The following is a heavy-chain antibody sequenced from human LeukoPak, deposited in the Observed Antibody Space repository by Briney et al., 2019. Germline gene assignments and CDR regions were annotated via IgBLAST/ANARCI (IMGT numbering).Heavy chain of an antibody. CDR3: VRGGLPVGFDI. D-gene: IGHD3-16*01. Sequence: GGSLRLSCAASGFTLSTYWMFWVRQAPGKGLVWVSRINSDGTITDYGDSVKGRFSISRDTAKDTLYLQMNSLRAEDTAVYYCVRGGLPVGFDIWGQGTMVTVSS. V-gene: IGHV3-74*01. J-gene: IGHJ3*02. CDR2: INSDGTIT. CDR1: GFTLSTYW.